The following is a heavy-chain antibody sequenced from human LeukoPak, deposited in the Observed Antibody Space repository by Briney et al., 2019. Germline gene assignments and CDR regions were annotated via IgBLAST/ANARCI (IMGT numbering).Heavy chain of an antibody. CDR3: STGSGHAFDI. CDR1: GFTFSSYW. D-gene: IGHD3-10*01. V-gene: IGHV3-74*01. J-gene: IGHJ3*02. Sequence: GGALRLSCAASGFTFSSYWMHWVRQAPGKGLVWVSRINSDGSSTSYADSVKGRFTISRDNAKNTLYLQMNSLRAEDTAVYYCSTGSGHAFDIWGRGTMVTVSS. CDR2: INSDGSST.